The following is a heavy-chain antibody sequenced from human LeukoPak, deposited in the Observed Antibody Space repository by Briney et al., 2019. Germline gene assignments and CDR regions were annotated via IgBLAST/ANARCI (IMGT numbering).Heavy chain of an antibody. CDR2: INPSGGST. CDR1: GYTFTSYY. J-gene: IGHJ3*02. V-gene: IGHV1-46*01. CDR3: AIARKPLTSRPHDAFDI. D-gene: IGHD2/OR15-2a*01. Sequence: ASVKVSCKASGYTFTSYYMHWVRQAPGQGLEWMGIINPSGGSTSYAQKFQGRVTMTRDMSTSTVYMELSSLGSEDTAVYYCAIARKPLTSRPHDAFDIWGQGTMVTVSS.